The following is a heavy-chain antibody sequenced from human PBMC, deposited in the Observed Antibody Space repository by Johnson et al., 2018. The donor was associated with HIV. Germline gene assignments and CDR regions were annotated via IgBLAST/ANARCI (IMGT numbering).Heavy chain of an antibody. V-gene: IGHV3-NL1*01. Sequence: QMQLVESGGGVVQPGRSLRLSCAASGFTFSSYAMHWVRQAPGKGLEWVSVIYSGGSTYYADSVRGRFSISRDKSKDTLYLQMSSLRAEDTAVYYCAKGRGYDYDALDFWGQGTMVTVSS. D-gene: IGHD5-12*01. CDR2: IYSGGST. CDR1: GFTFSSYA. CDR3: AKGRGYDYDALDF. J-gene: IGHJ3*01.